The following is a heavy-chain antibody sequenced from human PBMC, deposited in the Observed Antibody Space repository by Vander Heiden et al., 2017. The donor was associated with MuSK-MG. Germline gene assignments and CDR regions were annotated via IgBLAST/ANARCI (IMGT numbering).Heavy chain of an antibody. CDR3: ARGSSIAARPYYYYGMDV. V-gene: IGHV4-34*01. CDR1: GGSFSGYY. J-gene: IGHJ6*02. CDR2: INHSGST. Sequence: QVQLQQWGAGLLKPSETLSLTCAVDGGSFSGYYWSWIRQTPGKGLEWIGEINHSGSTNYNPSLNSRVSISVDTSKNQFSLKLRSVTAADTAVYYCARGSSIAARPYYYYGMDVWGQGPTVTVSS. D-gene: IGHD6-6*01.